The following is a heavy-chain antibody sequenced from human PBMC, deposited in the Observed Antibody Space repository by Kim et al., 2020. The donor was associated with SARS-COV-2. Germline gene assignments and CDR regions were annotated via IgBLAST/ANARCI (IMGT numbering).Heavy chain of an antibody. Sequence: GGSLRLSCTASGFTYSNYAMSWVRQAPGKGLEWVSSITGSGDSTHYADSVEGRFTISRDNSKNTLYLQMNSLRAEDTALYHCVKDGEREQRLPFYPDCWGQGSLVSVSS. CDR1: GFTYSNYA. J-gene: IGHJ4*02. CDR3: VKDGEREQRLPFYPDC. V-gene: IGHV3-23*01. CDR2: ITGSGDST. D-gene: IGHD6-25*01.